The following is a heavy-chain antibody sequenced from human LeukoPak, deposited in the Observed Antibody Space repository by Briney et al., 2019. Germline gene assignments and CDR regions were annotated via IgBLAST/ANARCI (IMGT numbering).Heavy chain of an antibody. D-gene: IGHD3-10*01. CDR1: RFTFNNYA. CDR2: ISGSGGST. Sequence: GGSLRLSCAASRFTFNNYAMSWVRQAAGEGREWGSAISGSGGSTYYAASVKGRFTISRDNSKNTLYLQINSLRAEDTAVYYCAKETASDFGGAVDYWGQGTLVTVSS. V-gene: IGHV3-23*01. CDR3: AKETASDFGGAVDY. J-gene: IGHJ4*02.